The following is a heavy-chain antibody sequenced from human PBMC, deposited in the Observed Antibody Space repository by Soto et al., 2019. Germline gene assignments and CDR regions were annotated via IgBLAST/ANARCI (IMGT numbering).Heavy chain of an antibody. J-gene: IGHJ4*02. CDR2: INAGNGNT. CDR1: GYTFTSYA. D-gene: IGHD6-13*01. CDR3: ATYSSSWYGRYFDY. Sequence: GASVNVSCKASGYTFTSYAMHWVRQAPGQRLEWMGWINAGNGNTKYSQKFQGRVTITRDTSASTAYMELSSLRSEDTAVYYCATYSSSWYGRYFDYWGQGALVTVSS. V-gene: IGHV1-3*01.